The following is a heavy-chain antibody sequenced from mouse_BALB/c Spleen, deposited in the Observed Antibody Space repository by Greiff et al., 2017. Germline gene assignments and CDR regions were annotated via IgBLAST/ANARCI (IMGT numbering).Heavy chain of an antibody. CDR2: IDPANGNT. D-gene: IGHD2-10*02. J-gene: IGHJ3*01. CDR3: ARSAYGNYVAWFAY. CDR1: GFNIKDTY. Sequence: EVQLQQSGAELVKPGASVKLSCTASGFNIKDTYMHWVKQRPEQGLEWIGRIDPANGNTKYDPNFQGKATITADTSSNTAYLQLSSLTSEDTAVYYCARSAYGNYVAWFAYWGQGTLVTVSA. V-gene: IGHV14-3*02.